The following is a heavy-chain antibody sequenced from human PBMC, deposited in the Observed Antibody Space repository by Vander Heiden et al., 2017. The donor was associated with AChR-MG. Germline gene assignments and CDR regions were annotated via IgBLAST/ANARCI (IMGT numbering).Heavy chain of an antibody. Sequence: QVQLQQLGAGLLQPSETLSLTCAVYGGSFSGDYWSWIRQPPGKGREWIGEINHSGSTNYSPSLKSRVTISVDTSKNQFSLKLSSVTAADTAVYYCARGGRWLQLREFDYWGQGTLVTVSS. CDR2: INHSGST. CDR1: GGSFSGDY. V-gene: IGHV4-34*01. J-gene: IGHJ4*02. D-gene: IGHD5-12*01. CDR3: ARGGRWLQLREFDY.